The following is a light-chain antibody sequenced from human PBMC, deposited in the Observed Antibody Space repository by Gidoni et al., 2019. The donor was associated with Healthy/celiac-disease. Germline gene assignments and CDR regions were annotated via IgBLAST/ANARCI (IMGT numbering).Light chain of an antibody. J-gene: IGKJ4*01. CDR1: QSVSSY. Sequence: EIVLPQSPATLSLSPGDRATLSCRASQSVSSYLAWYQQKPGQAPRLLIYDASNRATGIPARFSGSGSGTDFTLTISRLEPEDFAVYYCQQRSNWPALTFGGGTKVEIK. V-gene: IGKV3-11*01. CDR2: DAS. CDR3: QQRSNWPALT.